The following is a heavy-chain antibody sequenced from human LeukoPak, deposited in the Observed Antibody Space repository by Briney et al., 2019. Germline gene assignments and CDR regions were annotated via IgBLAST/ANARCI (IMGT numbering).Heavy chain of an antibody. CDR3: ARDSPSLDYYDSSGSLVDP. CDR1: GYSFADYY. CDR2: ISAYNGNT. D-gene: IGHD3-22*01. V-gene: IGHV1-18*04. J-gene: IGHJ5*02. Sequence: ASVKVSCKASGYSFADYYMHWVRQAPGQGLEWMGWISAYNGNTNYAQKLQGRVTMTTDTSTSTAYMELRSLRSDDTAVYYCARDSPSLDYYDSSGSLVDPWGQGTLVIVSS.